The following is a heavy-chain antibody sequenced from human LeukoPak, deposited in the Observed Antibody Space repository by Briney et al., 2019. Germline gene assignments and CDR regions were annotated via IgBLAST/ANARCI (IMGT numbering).Heavy chain of an antibody. J-gene: IGHJ4*02. D-gene: IGHD6-19*01. CDR2: ISNSGGGT. Sequence: GGSLRLSCAASGFTFSSYAMNWVRQAPGKGLEWVSGISNSGGGTYYADSVKGRFTISRDNSKNTLYLQMSSLRVEDTAVYYCAKWRLVPRDPFDYWGQGTLVTVSS. CDR1: GFTFSSYA. CDR3: AKWRLVPRDPFDY. V-gene: IGHV3-23*01.